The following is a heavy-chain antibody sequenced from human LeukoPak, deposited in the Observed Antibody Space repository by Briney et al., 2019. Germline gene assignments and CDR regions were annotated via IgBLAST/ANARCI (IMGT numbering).Heavy chain of an antibody. CDR3: ARHQYYYDSSGNYGWFDS. Sequence: GESLKISCKGSGFNFTAYWIAWVRQMPGKGLEWMGISHPINSDTKYSPSFQGQVTISAHKPSSTHYLQWNSLKASDTSMYYCARHQYYYDSSGNYGWFDSWGQGTLVTVSS. J-gene: IGHJ5*01. CDR2: SHPINSDT. D-gene: IGHD3-22*01. CDR1: GFNFTAYW. V-gene: IGHV5-51*01.